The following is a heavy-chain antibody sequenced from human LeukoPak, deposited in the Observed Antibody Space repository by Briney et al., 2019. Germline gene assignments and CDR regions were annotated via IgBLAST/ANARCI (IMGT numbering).Heavy chain of an antibody. CDR1: GYTFTSYG. Sequence: ASVKVSCKASGYTFTSYGISWVRQAPGQGLEWMGWISAYNGNTDYAQKLQGRVTMTTDTSTSTAYMELRSLRSDDTAVYYCARDPGATNPNWFDPWGQGTLVTVSS. D-gene: IGHD1-1*01. CDR2: ISAYNGNT. CDR3: ARDPGATNPNWFDP. V-gene: IGHV1-18*01. J-gene: IGHJ5*02.